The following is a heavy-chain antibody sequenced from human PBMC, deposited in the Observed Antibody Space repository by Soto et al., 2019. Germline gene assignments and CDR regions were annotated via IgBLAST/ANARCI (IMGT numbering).Heavy chain of an antibody. Sequence: QVQLQESGPGLVKPSQTLSLTCTVSGGYISSGGYYWRWIRQHPGKGLEGIGYIYYSGRTYYNPSLKRRVTISVDTSKNQFALKLSAVTAADTAVDDCARAYSSCYLYFQHWGQGTLVPVSS. CDR2: IYYSGRT. V-gene: IGHV4-31*03. CDR1: GGYISSGGYY. CDR3: ARAYSSCYLYFQH. J-gene: IGHJ1*01. D-gene: IGHD3-22*01.